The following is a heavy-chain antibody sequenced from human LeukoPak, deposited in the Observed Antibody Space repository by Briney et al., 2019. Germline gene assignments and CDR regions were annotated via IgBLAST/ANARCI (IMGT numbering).Heavy chain of an antibody. V-gene: IGHV1-2*02. CDR2: INPNSGGT. CDR1: GYTFTGYY. D-gene: IGHD3-10*01. Sequence: ASVTVSCKASGYTFTGYYMHWVRQAPGQGLEWMGWINPNSGGTNYAQKFQGRVTMTRDTSISTAYMELSRLRSDDTAVYYCARDRRITMVRGPRFDPWGQGTLVTVSS. J-gene: IGHJ5*02. CDR3: ARDRRITMVRGPRFDP.